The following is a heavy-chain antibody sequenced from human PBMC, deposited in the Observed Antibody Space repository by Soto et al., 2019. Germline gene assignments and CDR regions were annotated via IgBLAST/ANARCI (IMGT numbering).Heavy chain of an antibody. CDR3: EKPPDPALYYNAIGV. CDR2: ISYDGTNK. CDR1: GFTFSTYG. V-gene: IGHV3-30*18. J-gene: IGHJ6*02. Sequence: PGGSLRLSCAASGFTFSTYGMHWVRQAPGEGLEWVAVISYDGTNKYYADSVKGRFTISRDNSKNTLYLQMNSLRGEDTAVYYCEKPPDPALYYNAIGVWGQGTRVTVSS.